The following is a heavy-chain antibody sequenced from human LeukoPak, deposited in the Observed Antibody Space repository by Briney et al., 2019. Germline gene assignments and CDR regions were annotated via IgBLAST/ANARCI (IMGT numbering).Heavy chain of an antibody. J-gene: IGHJ4*02. Sequence: GGSLRLSCAASGFTFTTYWMSWVRQAPGKGLEWVANINQDGTEIFYVDSVKGRFTISRDNAKNSLFLQMNSLRVEDTAVYYCAKVAKYYYGSETYYFFEHWGQGTPVTASS. D-gene: IGHD3-10*01. V-gene: IGHV3-7*01. CDR2: INQDGTEI. CDR3: AKVAKYYYGSETYYFFEH. CDR1: GFTFTTYW.